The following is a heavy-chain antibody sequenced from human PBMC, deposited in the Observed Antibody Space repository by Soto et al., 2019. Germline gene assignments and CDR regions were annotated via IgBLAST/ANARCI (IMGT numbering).Heavy chain of an antibody. D-gene: IGHD3-16*01. CDR2: IEPSNGGT. Sequence: ASVKVSCKTSGYFFTNYQIHWVRQAPGQGPEWMGIIEPSNGGTSYPQKFQGRVTMTRDMSTSTVYMELISLRFEDTAVYYCARRLWGIHTGSFFDYWGQGTLVTVSS. CDR3: ARRLWGIHTGSFFDY. V-gene: IGHV1-46*01. CDR1: GYFFTNYQ. J-gene: IGHJ4*02.